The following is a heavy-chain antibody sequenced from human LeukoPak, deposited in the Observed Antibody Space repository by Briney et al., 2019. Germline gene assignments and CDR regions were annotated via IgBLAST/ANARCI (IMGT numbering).Heavy chain of an antibody. J-gene: IGHJ2*01. CDR1: GFTFSSYA. D-gene: IGHD4-23*01. V-gene: IGHV3-23*01. CDR3: AKNNDYGGSYWYFDL. Sequence: PGGSLRLSCAASGFTFSSYAMSWVRQAPGKGLEWVSAISGSGGSTYYADSVKGRFTISRDSSKNTLYLQMSSLRDEDTAVYYCAKNNDYGGSYWYFDLWGRGTLVTVSS. CDR2: ISGSGGST.